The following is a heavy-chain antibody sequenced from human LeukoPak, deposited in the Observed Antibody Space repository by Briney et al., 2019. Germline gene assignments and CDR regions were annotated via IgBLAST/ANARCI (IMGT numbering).Heavy chain of an antibody. D-gene: IGHD2-15*01. J-gene: IGHJ4*02. CDR3: AKSIGGVVVVAADY. CDR1: GFTFSTYA. CDR2: ISGSGGST. Sequence: GGSLRLSCAASGFTFSTYAMTRVRQAPGKGQEWVSVISGSGGSTYYADSVKGRFTLSRDNSKNTIYLQMNSLRAEDTAVYYCAKSIGGVVVVAADYWGQGTLVTVSS. V-gene: IGHV3-23*01.